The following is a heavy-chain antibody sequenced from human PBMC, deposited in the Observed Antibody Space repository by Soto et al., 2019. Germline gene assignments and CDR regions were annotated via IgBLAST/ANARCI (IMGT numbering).Heavy chain of an antibody. V-gene: IGHV4-59*01. D-gene: IGHD5-18*01. CDR2: IYYNGST. CDR1: GGSISSYY. Sequence: SETLSLTCTVSGGSISSYYWSWIRQSPGKGLEWIGYIYYNGSTKYNPSLKSRVTISVDTSKNQFSLKLSSVTAADTAVYYCARGRGDTAMAWYYWGQGTLVTVSS. CDR3: ARGRGDTAMAWYY. J-gene: IGHJ4*02.